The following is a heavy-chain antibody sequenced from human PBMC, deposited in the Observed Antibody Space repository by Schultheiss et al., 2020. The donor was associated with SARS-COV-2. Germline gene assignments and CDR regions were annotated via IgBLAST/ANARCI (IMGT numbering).Heavy chain of an antibody. Sequence: GESLKISCAASGFTVSSNYMSWVRQAPGKGLEWVSVIYSGGSTYYADSVKGRFTISRDNSKNTLYLQMNSLRAEDTAVYYCARARGGNYYYGMDVWGQGTTVTVSS. D-gene: IGHD3-16*01. CDR2: IYSGGST. CDR3: ARARGGNYYYGMDV. J-gene: IGHJ6*02. V-gene: IGHV3-53*05. CDR1: GFTVSSNY.